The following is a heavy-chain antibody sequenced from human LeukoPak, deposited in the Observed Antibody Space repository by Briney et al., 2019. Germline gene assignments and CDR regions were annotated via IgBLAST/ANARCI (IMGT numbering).Heavy chain of an antibody. Sequence: GGSLRLSCAASGFTFSSYSMNWVRQAPGKGLEWVSSISSSSSYIYYADSVKGRFTISRDNAKDSLYLQMNSLRAEDTAVYYCARSFLSIAAAATDYWGQGTLVTVSS. CDR2: ISSSSSYI. D-gene: IGHD6-13*01. CDR1: GFTFSSYS. J-gene: IGHJ4*02. V-gene: IGHV3-21*01. CDR3: ARSFLSIAAAATDY.